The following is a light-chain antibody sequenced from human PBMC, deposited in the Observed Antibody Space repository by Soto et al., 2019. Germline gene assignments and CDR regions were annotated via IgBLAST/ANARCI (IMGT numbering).Light chain of an antibody. Sequence: SVLTQPASVSGSPGQSITISCVGTSSDIGDYNYVSWYQQHPGKVHKVIIYDVSNRPSGVSYRFSGTKSGNTASLTVSGPQAEDEADYYCCSYTRSGTLIFGTGTKVTVL. J-gene: IGLJ1*01. CDR1: SSDIGDYNY. CDR3: CSYTRSGTLI. CDR2: DVS. V-gene: IGLV2-14*01.